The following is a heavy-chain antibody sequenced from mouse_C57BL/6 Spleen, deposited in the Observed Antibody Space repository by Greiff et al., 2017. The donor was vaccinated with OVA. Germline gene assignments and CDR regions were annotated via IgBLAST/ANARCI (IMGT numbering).Heavy chain of an antibody. J-gene: IGHJ4*01. D-gene: IGHD2-3*01. Sequence: EVQLVESGGGLVKPGGSLKLSCAASGFTFSDYGMHWVRQAPEKGLEWVAYISSGSSTIYYADTVKGRFTISRDNAKNTLFLQMTSLRSEDTAMYYCARDDGYNAMDYWGQGTSVTVSS. V-gene: IGHV5-17*01. CDR1: GFTFSDYG. CDR3: ARDDGYNAMDY. CDR2: ISSGSSTI.